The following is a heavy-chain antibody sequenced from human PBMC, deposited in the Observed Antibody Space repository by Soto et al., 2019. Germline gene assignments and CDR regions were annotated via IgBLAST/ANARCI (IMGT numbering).Heavy chain of an antibody. CDR2: VNPIVAMS. D-gene: IGHD3-10*01. CDR1: EGTFNRYT. V-gene: IGHV1-69*02. CDR3: ATTYGSGRAHFGS. Sequence: QVQLVQSGAEVKKPGSSVRVSCSASEGTFNRYTINWVRQAPGQRLVWVGRVNPIVAMSSSASKFQGRVSSFADKFMRTAYMALTSLNSEETAVYYCATTYGSGRAHFGSWGKRTLVTVS. J-gene: IGHJ4*02.